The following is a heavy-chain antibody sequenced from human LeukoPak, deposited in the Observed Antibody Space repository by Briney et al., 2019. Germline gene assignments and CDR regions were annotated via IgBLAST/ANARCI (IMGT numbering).Heavy chain of an antibody. CDR3: ANRRVRGVISYYMDV. CDR1: EFTFSNYW. CDR2: IKQDGSEK. V-gene: IGHV3-7*01. J-gene: IGHJ6*03. D-gene: IGHD3-10*01. Sequence: GGSLRLSCAASEFTFSNYWMTWVRQAPGKGLEWVANIKQDGSEKYYVDSVKGRFTISRDNAKNSLYLELNSLRAEDTAVYYCANRRVRGVISYYMDVWGKGTTVTVS.